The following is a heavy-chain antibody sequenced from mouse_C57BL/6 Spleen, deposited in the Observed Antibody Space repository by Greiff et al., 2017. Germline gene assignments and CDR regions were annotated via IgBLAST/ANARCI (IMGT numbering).Heavy chain of an antibody. V-gene: IGHV1-82*01. D-gene: IGHD4-1*01. CDR3: ARLGRDAMAY. CDR2: IYPGDGDT. Sequence: QVQLQQSGPELVKPGASVKISCKASGYAFSSSWMNWVKQRPGKGLEWIGRIYPGDGDTNYNGKFKGKATMTADKSSSTAYMQLSSLTSEDSAVYFCARLGRDAMAYWGQGTSVTVSS. CDR1: GYAFSSSW. J-gene: IGHJ4*01.